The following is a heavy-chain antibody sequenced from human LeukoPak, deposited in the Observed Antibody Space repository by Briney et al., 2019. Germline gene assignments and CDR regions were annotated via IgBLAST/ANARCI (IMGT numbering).Heavy chain of an antibody. CDR2: TYYRSKWYK. CDR1: GDSVSSNSAA. Sequence: SQTLSLTCAISGDSVSSNSAAWNWITQSPSRGLEGLGRTYYRSKWYKDYAVSVKSRITINPDTSKNQFSLQLNSVTPEDTAVYYCARAARHFDYWGQGTLVTVSS. CDR3: ARAARHFDY. D-gene: IGHD6-6*01. V-gene: IGHV6-1*01. J-gene: IGHJ4*02.